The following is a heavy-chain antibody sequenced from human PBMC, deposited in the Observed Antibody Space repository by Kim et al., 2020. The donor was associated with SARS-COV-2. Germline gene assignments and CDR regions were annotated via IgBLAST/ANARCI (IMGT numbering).Heavy chain of an antibody. D-gene: IGHD3-10*01. CDR1: GFTFGDYA. J-gene: IGHJ6*02. CDR3: TRDLEYYGSGKETYYYSYAMDV. Sequence: GGSLRLSCTASGFTFGDYAMSWFRQAPGKGLEWVGFIRSKAYGGTTEYAASVKGRFTISRDDSKSIAYLQMNSLKTEDTAVYYCTRDLEYYGSGKETYYYSYAMDVWRQGTTVTVFS. CDR2: IRSKAYGGTT. V-gene: IGHV3-49*03.